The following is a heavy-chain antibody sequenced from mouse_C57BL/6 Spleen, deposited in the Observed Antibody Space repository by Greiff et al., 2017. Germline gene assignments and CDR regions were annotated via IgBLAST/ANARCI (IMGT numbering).Heavy chain of an antibody. D-gene: IGHD3-3*01. CDR1: GFNIKDYY. CDR3: ARGDPHFDY. CDR2: IDPEDGET. Sequence: VQLKESGAELVKPGASVKLSCTASGFNIKDYYMHWVKQRTEQGLEWIGRIDPEDGETKYAPNFQGKATITADTAANTAYLQLSSLTSEDTAVYYCARGDPHFDYWGQGTTLTVSS. J-gene: IGHJ2*01. V-gene: IGHV14-2*01.